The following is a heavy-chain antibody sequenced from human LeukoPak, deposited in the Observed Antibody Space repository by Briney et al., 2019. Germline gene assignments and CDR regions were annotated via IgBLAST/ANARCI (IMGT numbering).Heavy chain of an antibody. V-gene: IGHV1-69*13. CDR2: IIPIFGTA. J-gene: IGHJ6*02. D-gene: IGHD2-2*01. CDR3: AREYCSSTSCYEDYYYGMDV. CDR1: GGTFSSYA. Sequence: GASVKVSCKASGGTFSSYAISWVRQAPGQGLEWMGGIIPIFGTANYAQKFQGRVTITADESTSTAYMELSSLRSEDTAVYYCAREYCSSTSCYEDYYYGMDVWGQGTTVTVSS.